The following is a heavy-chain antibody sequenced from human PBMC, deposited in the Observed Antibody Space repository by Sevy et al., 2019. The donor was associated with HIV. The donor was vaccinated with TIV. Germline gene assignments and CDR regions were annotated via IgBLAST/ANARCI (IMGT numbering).Heavy chain of an antibody. D-gene: IGHD3-10*01. CDR2: IYSGGST. J-gene: IGHJ5*02. CDR1: GFTVSNNY. Sequence: GGSLGLSCAVSGFTVSNNYMSWVRQAPGKGLEWVSVIYSGGSTFYADSVKGRFTISRDNSKNTLYLQMNSLRAEDTAVYYCARAVNYYGSETYYWFDPWGQGTLVTVSS. CDR3: ARAVNYYGSETYYWFDP. V-gene: IGHV3-53*01.